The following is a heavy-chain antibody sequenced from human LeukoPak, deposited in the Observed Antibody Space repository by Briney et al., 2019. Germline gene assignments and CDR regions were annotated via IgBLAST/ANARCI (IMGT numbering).Heavy chain of an antibody. V-gene: IGHV1-46*01. Sequence: ASVKVSCKASGFTFTSYYMHWVRQAPGQGLEWMGIINPSGSYTSYAQKFQGRVTMTRDTSTSTVYMELSSLRSEDTAVYYCARALVVVTAISYYFDYWGQGTLVTVSS. CDR2: INPSGSYT. CDR1: GFTFTSYY. D-gene: IGHD2-21*02. CDR3: ARALVVVTAISYYFDY. J-gene: IGHJ4*02.